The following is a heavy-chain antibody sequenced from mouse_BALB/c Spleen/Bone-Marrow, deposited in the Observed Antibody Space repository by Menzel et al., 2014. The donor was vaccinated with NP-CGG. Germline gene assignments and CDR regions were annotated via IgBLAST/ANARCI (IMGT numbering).Heavy chain of an antibody. CDR1: VYTITRCYY. Sequence: VQLKDSGPGLVKPSPSLFLTCSVTVYTITRCYYWNWIQQFAGDELELMGYISYNGSNNYNPSLKNRISITRDTSKNQFFLKLNSVSTEDTATYYCARYCSFDYWGQGTTLTVSS. V-gene: IGHV3-6*02. CDR2: ISYNGSN. CDR3: ARYCSFDY. D-gene: IGHD1-1*01. J-gene: IGHJ2*01.